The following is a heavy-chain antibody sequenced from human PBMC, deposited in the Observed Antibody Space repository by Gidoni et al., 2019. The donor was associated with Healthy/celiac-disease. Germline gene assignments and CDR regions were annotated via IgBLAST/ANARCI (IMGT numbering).Heavy chain of an antibody. V-gene: IGHV4-34*01. CDR1: GGSFSGYY. J-gene: IGHJ3*02. CDR3: AKPAETRRRAFDI. Sequence: QVQLPQWGAGLLKPSETLSLTCAVYGGSFSGYYWSWNRQPPGKGLEWIGEINHSGSTNYNPALKDRVPISVETAKNPFSLKLSPVTAAEPAVYFWAKPAETRRRAFDIWGQGNKVTVPS. CDR2: INHSGST. D-gene: IGHD1-7*01.